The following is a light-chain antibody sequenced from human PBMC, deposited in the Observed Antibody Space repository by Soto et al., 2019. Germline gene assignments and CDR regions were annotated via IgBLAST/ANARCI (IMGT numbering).Light chain of an antibody. J-gene: IGKJ1*01. CDR2: KAS. CDR3: QHYNSYSEA. Sequence: DIKMTQSPSSLAASVGDRVTITCRASQSVSNYLNWYQQKPGKAPKLLIYKASTLKSGVPSRFSGSGSGTEFTLTISSLQPDDFATYYCQHYNSYSEAFGQGTKVDIK. V-gene: IGKV1-5*03. CDR1: QSVSNY.